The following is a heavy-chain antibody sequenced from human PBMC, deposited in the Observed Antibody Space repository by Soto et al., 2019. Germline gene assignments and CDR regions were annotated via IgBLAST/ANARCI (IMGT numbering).Heavy chain of an antibody. CDR3: AVALYSTTWENYKGMDV. Sequence: QGQLVESGGGVVQPGRSLRLSCAASGFTFSNYVMHWVRHAPGKGLEWVTLISYDGINKYYADSVKGRFTISRDNFKNTLYLQMNNLSSEETAGYYCAVALYSTTWENYKGMDVWGQGKTVTVSS. J-gene: IGHJ6*02. V-gene: IGHV3-30*07. CDR1: GFTFSNYV. D-gene: IGHD6-13*01. CDR2: ISYDGINK.